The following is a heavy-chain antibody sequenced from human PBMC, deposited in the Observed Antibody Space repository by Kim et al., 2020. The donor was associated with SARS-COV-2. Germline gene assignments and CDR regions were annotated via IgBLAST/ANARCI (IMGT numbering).Heavy chain of an antibody. J-gene: IGHJ4*02. CDR1: GFTFDDYA. D-gene: IGHD6-19*01. V-gene: IGHV3-9*01. Sequence: GGSLRLSCAASGFTFDDYAMHWVRQAPGKGLEWVSGISWNSGSIGYADSVKGRFTISRDNAKNSLYLQMNSLRAEDTALYYCAKDYSSGWYWLPDYWGQGTLVTVSS. CDR2: ISWNSGSI. CDR3: AKDYSSGWYWLPDY.